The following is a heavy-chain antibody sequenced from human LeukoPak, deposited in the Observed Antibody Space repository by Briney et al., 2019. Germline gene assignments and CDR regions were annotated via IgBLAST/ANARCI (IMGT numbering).Heavy chain of an antibody. V-gene: IGHV5-51*04. CDR2: IYPGDSDT. CDR3: ARSRDWNYDL. D-gene: IGHD1-7*01. J-gene: IGHJ4*02. Sequence: GGSLRLSCKGSGYSFTSYWVGWVRQMPGKGLEWMVIIYPGDSDTIYSPSFQGQVTNSADKPMNTAYLQWNSLKASDTAIYYCARSRDWNYDLWGQGTLVTVSS. CDR1: GYSFTSYW.